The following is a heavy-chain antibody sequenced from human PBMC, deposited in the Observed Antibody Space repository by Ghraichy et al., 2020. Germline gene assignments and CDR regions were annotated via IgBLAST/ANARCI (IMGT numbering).Heavy chain of an antibody. Sequence: SETLSLTCGVSGDSFRAYYWNWVRQSPGRGLEWIGEINHGGSTQYNPSLRSRVTMSVDTSKNQFSLKLSSVTASDSGIYYCVGNPASRTENFRDWVQGTLVNVSS. CDR1: GDSFRAYY. CDR3: VGNPASRTENFRD. J-gene: IGHJ4*02. CDR2: INHGGST. V-gene: IGHV4-34*01. D-gene: IGHD1-7*01.